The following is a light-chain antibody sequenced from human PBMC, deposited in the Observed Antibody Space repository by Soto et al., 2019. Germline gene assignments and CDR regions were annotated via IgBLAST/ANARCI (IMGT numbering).Light chain of an antibody. CDR1: QSVSSSY. CDR3: QQYGSSPLYT. J-gene: IGKJ2*01. Sequence: EIVLTQSPGTLSLSPGERATLSCRASQSVSSSYLAWYQQKPGQAPRLLIYGASSRVTGIPDRFSGSGSGTDFTLTISRLEPEVFAVYYCQQYGSSPLYTFGQGTKLEIK. CDR2: GAS. V-gene: IGKV3-20*01.